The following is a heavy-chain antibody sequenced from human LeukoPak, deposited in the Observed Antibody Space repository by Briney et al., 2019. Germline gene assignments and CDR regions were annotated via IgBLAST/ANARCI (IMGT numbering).Heavy chain of an antibody. CDR2: IYCSEST. J-gene: IGHJ4*02. Sequence: SETLSLTCTVACGSFTTYFWGWIRQPPGEGLEWIGYIYCSESTHYNSSLKRRVPISFDTSKNHFSLKLRSVTAAVTAVYYCARSICSSGWHNFHFWGPGTLVSVSS. CDR1: CGSFTTYF. V-gene: IGHV4-59*12. D-gene: IGHD6-19*01. CDR3: ARSICSSGWHNFHF.